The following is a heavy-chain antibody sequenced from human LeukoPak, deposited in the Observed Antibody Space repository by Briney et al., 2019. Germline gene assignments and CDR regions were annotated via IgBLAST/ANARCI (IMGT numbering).Heavy chain of an antibody. V-gene: IGHV4-59*01. Sequence: SETLSLTCTVSGGSISSYYWSWIRQPPGKRLEWIGYIYYSGSTNYNPSLKSRVTISVDTSKNQFSLKLSSVTAADTAVYYCARAIYYYDSSGHFDYWGQGTLVTVSS. CDR3: ARAIYYYDSSGHFDY. D-gene: IGHD3-22*01. J-gene: IGHJ4*02. CDR1: GGSISSYY. CDR2: IYYSGST.